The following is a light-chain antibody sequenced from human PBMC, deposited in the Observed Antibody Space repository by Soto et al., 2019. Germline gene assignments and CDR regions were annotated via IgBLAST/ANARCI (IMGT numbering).Light chain of an antibody. Sequence: SALTQPRSLSASPGQSVTISCTGTSTDVGGYNYVSWYQQHPGKAPKLMIYDVSKRPSGVPDRFSGSKSGNTASLTISGLQAEDEADYYCCSYAGSYTLYVFGTGTKVTVL. J-gene: IGLJ1*01. CDR3: CSYAGSYTLYV. CDR2: DVS. CDR1: STDVGGYNY. V-gene: IGLV2-11*01.